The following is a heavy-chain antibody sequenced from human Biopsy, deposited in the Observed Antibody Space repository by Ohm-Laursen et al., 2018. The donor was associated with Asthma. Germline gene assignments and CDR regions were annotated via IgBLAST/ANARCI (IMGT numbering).Heavy chain of an antibody. Sequence: SETLSLTCDVSGGSISVSNWWSWVRQPPGRGLEGIGQIYHLGNANYNPSLKSRVTMSVDKSKNQFSLKLTSVTAADTAVYFCARRWRSYDSSNYYLDQWGQGTLVPVSS. J-gene: IGHJ4*02. D-gene: IGHD3-22*01. CDR2: IYHLGNA. CDR1: GGSISVSNW. CDR3: ARRWRSYDSSNYYLDQ. V-gene: IGHV4-4*02.